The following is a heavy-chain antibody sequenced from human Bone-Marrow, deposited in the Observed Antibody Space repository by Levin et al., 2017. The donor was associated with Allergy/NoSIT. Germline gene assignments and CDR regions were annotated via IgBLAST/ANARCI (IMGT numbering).Heavy chain of an antibody. V-gene: IGHV3-30*18. CDR2: ISYDGSNK. J-gene: IGHJ4*02. Sequence: GGSLRLSCAASGFIFSTYGMHWVRQAPGKGLEWVAVISYDGSNKYYADSVKGRFTISRDNSKNTLNLQMNSLRAEDTAVYYCAKGVTDNWNAWSDYWGQGTLVTVSS. CDR3: AKGVTDNWNAWSDY. D-gene: IGHD1-20*01. CDR1: GFIFSTYG.